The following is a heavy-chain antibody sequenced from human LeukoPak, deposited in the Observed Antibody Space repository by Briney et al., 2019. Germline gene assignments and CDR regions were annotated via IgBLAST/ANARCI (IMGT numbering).Heavy chain of an antibody. J-gene: IGHJ4*02. Sequence: GGSLRLSCAASGFTFSSYTMNWVRQAPGKGLEWVTSISSSSSYIYNADSVKGRFTISRDNAENSLYLQMNSLRAEDTAVYYCASFGSTTDYWGQGTLVTVSS. CDR3: ASFGSTTDY. D-gene: IGHD2-2*01. CDR1: GFTFSSYT. V-gene: IGHV3-21*01. CDR2: ISSSSSYI.